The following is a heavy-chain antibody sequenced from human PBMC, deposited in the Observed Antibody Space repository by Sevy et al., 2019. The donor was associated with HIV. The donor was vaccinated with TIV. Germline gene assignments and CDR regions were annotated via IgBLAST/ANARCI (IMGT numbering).Heavy chain of an antibody. CDR2: ISSSSNYI. Sequence: GGSLRLSCAASGFTFSTYTMNWVRQAPGKGLEWVSSISSSSNYIYDADSVKGRFTISRDNAKKSLFLQMNSLRAEDTAVYYCARPYGSGSWEAFDIWGQRTMVTVSS. CDR1: GFTFSTYT. V-gene: IGHV3-21*01. D-gene: IGHD3-10*01. J-gene: IGHJ3*02. CDR3: ARPYGSGSWEAFDI.